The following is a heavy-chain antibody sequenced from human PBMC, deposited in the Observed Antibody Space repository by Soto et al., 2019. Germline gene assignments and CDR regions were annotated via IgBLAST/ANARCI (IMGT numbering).Heavy chain of an antibody. CDR2: IYYDGNT. D-gene: IGHD2-21*02. CDR3: ARDLWGYCGTDCYPLDV. J-gene: IGHJ6*02. Sequence: SETLSLTCTVSGDSITSSSHYWGWIRQPPGKGLECIANIYYDGNTYYNPSLKSRVAISLDTSKNQFSLKLSSVTAADTAVYYCARDLWGYCGTDCYPLDVWGQGTTVT. V-gene: IGHV4-39*07. CDR1: GDSITSSSHY.